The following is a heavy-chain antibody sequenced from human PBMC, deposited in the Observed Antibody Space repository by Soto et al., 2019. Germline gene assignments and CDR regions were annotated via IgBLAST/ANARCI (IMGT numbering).Heavy chain of an antibody. V-gene: IGHV1-69*12. Sequence: QVRLVQSGAEVRQPASSVKVSCKTSGGTFSSYAISWVRQAPGQGLEWMGGIVPIVDTSTYAQKFQGRVTITADESTSTAYRELSSLRSDDTAVYYCVRVVAIPGYPDNWGQGTLVTVSS. CDR1: GGTFSSYA. D-gene: IGHD5-12*01. CDR2: IVPIVDTS. CDR3: VRVVAIPGYPDN. J-gene: IGHJ4*02.